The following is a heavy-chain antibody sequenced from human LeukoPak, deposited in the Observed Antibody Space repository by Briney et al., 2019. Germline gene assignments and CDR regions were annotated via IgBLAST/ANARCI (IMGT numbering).Heavy chain of an antibody. V-gene: IGHV4-59*01. D-gene: IGHD1-26*01. Sequence: SETLSLTCTVSGGSISSYYWSWIRQPPGKGLEWIGYIYYSGSTNYNPSLKSRVTISVDTSKNQFSLKLSSVTAADTAVYYCARAMYSGSYYYYYGMDVWGQGTTVTVSS. CDR3: ARAMYSGSYYYYYGMDV. CDR1: GGSISSYY. CDR2: IYYSGST. J-gene: IGHJ6*02.